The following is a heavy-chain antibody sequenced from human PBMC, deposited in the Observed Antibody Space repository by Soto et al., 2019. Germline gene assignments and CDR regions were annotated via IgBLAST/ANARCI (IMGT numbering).Heavy chain of an antibody. CDR1: GFTFSNYY. V-gene: IGHV3-11*01. J-gene: IGHJ4*02. CDR3: APGSRFGESIPVDY. D-gene: IGHD3-10*01. CDR2: ISSSGSTI. Sequence: GGSLRLSCAACGFTFSNYYMSWIRQATGKGLEWVSYISSSGSTIYYADSVKGRFTISRDNAKNSLYLQMNSLRAEDTAVYYCAPGSRFGESIPVDYWGQGTLVTVSS.